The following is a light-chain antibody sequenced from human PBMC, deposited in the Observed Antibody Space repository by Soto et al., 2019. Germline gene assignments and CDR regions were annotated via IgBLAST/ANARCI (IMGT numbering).Light chain of an antibody. CDR2: ENN. J-gene: IGLJ2*01. V-gene: IGLV6-57*04. Sequence: NFMLTQPHSVSESPGKTVTISCTRSSGSIASNDAQWYQQRPGSAPTTVIYENNQRPSGVPDRFSGSTDGSSNSASLTISGLQTEDEADYYCQSYDSSTVVFGGGIKLTVL. CDR3: QSYDSSTVV. CDR1: SGSIASND.